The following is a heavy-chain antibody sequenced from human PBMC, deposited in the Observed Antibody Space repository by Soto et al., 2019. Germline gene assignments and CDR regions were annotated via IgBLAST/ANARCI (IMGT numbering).Heavy chain of an antibody. CDR3: VRDKRTISGIFPGY. CDR1: GFDVTTNC. Sequence: PGGSLRLSCVGSGFDVTTNCMRWVRQAPGKGLECVSIVCTGGATHYADSVKGRFTISRDSSKNTVHLQMNNVRAEVTAAYYCVRDKRTISGIFPGYWGQGTQVTVSS. J-gene: IGHJ4*02. D-gene: IGHD1-1*01. V-gene: IGHV3-53*01. CDR2: VCTGGAT.